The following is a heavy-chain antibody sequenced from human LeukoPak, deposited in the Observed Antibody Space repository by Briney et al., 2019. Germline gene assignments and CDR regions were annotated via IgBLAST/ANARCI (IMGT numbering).Heavy chain of an antibody. D-gene: IGHD2-2*01. J-gene: IGHJ4*02. V-gene: IGHV4-39*01. CDR2: IYYSGST. Sequence: SETLSLTCTVSGGSISSSSYYWGWIRQPPGKGLEWIGSIYYSGSTYYNPSLKSRVTISVDTSKNHFSLKLSSVTAADTAVYYCARRRRRYCSSTSCYGKPLDYWGQGTLVTVSS. CDR1: GGSISSSSYY. CDR3: ARRRRRYCSSTSCYGKPLDY.